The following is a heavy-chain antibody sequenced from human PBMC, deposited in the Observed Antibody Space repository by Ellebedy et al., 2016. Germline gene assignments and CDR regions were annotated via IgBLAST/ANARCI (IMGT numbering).Heavy chain of an antibody. J-gene: IGHJ4*02. V-gene: IGHV3-23*01. CDR3: AKGYFSRAYCGGDCYSPGNFDY. Sequence: GESLKISXEGSGFSFRMYDMNWVRQAPGKGLEWVAGISGSGAVTHYADSVMGRFTISREKSKNMLSLEMNGLRADDTALYYCAKGYFSRAYCGGDCYSPGNFDYWGQGTLVTVSS. CDR2: ISGSGAVT. D-gene: IGHD2-21*01. CDR1: GFSFRMYD.